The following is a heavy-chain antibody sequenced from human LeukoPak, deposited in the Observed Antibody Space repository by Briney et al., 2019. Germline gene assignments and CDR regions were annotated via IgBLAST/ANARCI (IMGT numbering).Heavy chain of an antibody. V-gene: IGHV4-59*08. CDR2: IDQNGNT. CDR3: ATHQLLQFDVFNV. Sequence: SETLSLTCTVSGDSIRRPYWSWIRQPPGKGLEWIGYIDQNGNTDYNSSLQSRVSISADTSKSQLSLKLTSVTAEDTAVYYCATHQLLQFDVFNVWGQGTMVTVSS. J-gene: IGHJ3*01. CDR1: GDSIRRPY. D-gene: IGHD5-24*01.